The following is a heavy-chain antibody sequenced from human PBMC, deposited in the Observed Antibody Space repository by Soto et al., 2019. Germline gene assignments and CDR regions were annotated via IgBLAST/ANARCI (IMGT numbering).Heavy chain of an antibody. V-gene: IGHV1-18*01. Sequence: QVQLVQSGAEVKKPGASVKVSCKASGYTFASYAISWMRQAPGQGLEWMGWICAYNGNTNYAQKLQGRVTTTPDTSPGTAYMALRRLRSDGTAVYYWLRNPPPPDSWGQGALVTVSS. CDR1: GYTFASYA. CDR3: LRNPPPPDS. J-gene: IGHJ4*02. CDR2: ICAYNGNT.